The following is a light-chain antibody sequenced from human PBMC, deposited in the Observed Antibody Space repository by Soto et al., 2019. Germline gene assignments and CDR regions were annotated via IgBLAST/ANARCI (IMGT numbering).Light chain of an antibody. V-gene: IGKV1-39*01. J-gene: IGKJ4*01. CDR1: QSISSY. CDR3: QQSNSTPLG. Sequence: DIQMTQSPSSLSASVGDRVTITWRASQSISSYLNWYQQKPGKAPKLLIYAASSLQSGVPSRFSDSGSGTDFTLNISSLQPEDFATYVCQQSNSTPLGFGGGTKVEIK. CDR2: AAS.